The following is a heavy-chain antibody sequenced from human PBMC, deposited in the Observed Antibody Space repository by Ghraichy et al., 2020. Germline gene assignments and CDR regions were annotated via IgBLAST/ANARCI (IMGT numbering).Heavy chain of an antibody. J-gene: IGHJ4*02. CDR2: IYPEESDI. CDR1: GYRFTNYW. V-gene: IGHV5-51*01. CDR3: ARREDNAATDVDF. Sequence: GESLNISCTASGYRFTNYWIGWVRQMPGKGLEWVGSIYPEESDIRYSQSFQGQVTISADKSISTAYLQWNNLRASDTAIYYCARREDNAATDVDFWGQGTLVTVSS. D-gene: IGHD6-13*01.